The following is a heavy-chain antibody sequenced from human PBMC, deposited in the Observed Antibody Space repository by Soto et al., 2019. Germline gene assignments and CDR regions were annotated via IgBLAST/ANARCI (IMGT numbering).Heavy chain of an antibody. CDR2: IKREADGGTT. Sequence: GGSLRLSCTASGFTFRNAWMSWVRQAPGKGLEWVGRIKREADGGTTNYAAPVKGRVTISRDDSKNLLLLRMNSLKTDDTAVYYCTTRVYYSDTSGLQRVLDDWGQGTLVTVSS. D-gene: IGHD3-22*01. CDR3: TTRVYYSDTSGLQRVLDD. J-gene: IGHJ4*02. CDR1: GFTFRNAW. V-gene: IGHV3-15*01.